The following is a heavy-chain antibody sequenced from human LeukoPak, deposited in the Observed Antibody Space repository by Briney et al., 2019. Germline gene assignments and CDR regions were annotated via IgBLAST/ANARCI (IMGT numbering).Heavy chain of an antibody. D-gene: IGHD6-19*01. J-gene: IGHJ4*02. CDR2: ISYDGSNK. CDR1: GFTFSSYA. Sequence: GGSLRLSCAASGFTFSSYAMHWVRQAPGKGLEWVAVISYDGSNKYYADSVKGRFTISRDNSKNTLYLQMNSLRAEDTAVYYCARWIAVAGSFDYWGQGTLVTVSS. V-gene: IGHV3-30*04. CDR3: ARWIAVAGSFDY.